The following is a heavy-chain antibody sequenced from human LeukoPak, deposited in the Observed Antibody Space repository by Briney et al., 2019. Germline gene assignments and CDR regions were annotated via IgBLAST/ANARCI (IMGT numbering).Heavy chain of an antibody. J-gene: IGHJ6*04. CDR2: ISSSGSTI. CDR1: GFTFSSCE. Sequence: GGSLRLSCAASGFTFSSCEKNWVRQAPGKGLEWGSYISSSGSTIYYADSVKGRFTIPRDNAKNSLYLQKNSLRAEDTAVYYCAELGITMIGGVWGKGTTVTISS. D-gene: IGHD3-10*02. CDR3: AELGITMIGGV. V-gene: IGHV3-48*03.